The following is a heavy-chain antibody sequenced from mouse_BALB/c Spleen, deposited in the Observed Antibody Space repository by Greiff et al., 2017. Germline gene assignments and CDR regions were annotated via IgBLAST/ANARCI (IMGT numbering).Heavy chain of an antibody. CDR2: IISNGGST. J-gene: IGHJ4*01. CDR3: AREGGDDYYAMDY. V-gene: IGHV5-6-3*01. CDR1: GFTFSSYG. Sequence: EVQVVESGGGLVQPGGSLKLSCAASGFTFSSYGMSWVRQTPDKRLELVATIISNGGSTYYPDSVKGRSTISRDNAKNTLYLQMSSLKSEDTDLFKCAREGGDDYYAMDYWGQGTSVTVTS.